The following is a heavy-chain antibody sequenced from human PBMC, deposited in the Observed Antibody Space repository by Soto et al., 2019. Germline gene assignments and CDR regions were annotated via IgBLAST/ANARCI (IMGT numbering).Heavy chain of an antibody. V-gene: IGHV4-30-4*01. D-gene: IGHD4-4*01. CDR3: ARLDHADYSRVWDFDI. J-gene: IGHJ3*02. Sequence: QVQLQESGPGLVKPSQTLSLTCTVSGGSISSGDYYWGWIRQPPGQGLEWIGYIYTSGITYYNTSLKIRVTISVDTSKIQFALKLSSVTAADSAVYYCARLDHADYSRVWDFDIWGQVTMVTVS. CDR1: GGSISSGDYY. CDR2: IYTSGIT.